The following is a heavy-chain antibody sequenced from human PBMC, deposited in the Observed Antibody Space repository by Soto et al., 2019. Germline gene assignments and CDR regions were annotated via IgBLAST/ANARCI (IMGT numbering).Heavy chain of an antibody. D-gene: IGHD4-17*01. CDR3: ARVGVATVTTDAFDI. CDR2: INHSGST. Sequence: SETLSLTCAVYGGSFSGYYLTWIRRPPGKGLEWIGEINHSGSTNYNPSLKSRVTISVDTSKNQFSLKLSSVTAADTAVYYCARVGVATVTTDAFDIWGQGTMVTVS. CDR1: GGSFSGYY. V-gene: IGHV4-34*01. J-gene: IGHJ3*02.